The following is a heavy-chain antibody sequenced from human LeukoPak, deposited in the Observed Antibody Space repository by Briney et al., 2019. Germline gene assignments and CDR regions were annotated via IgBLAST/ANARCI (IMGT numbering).Heavy chain of an antibody. D-gene: IGHD5-18*01. Sequence: PGGSLRLSCAASGFTFSSYGMHWVRQAPGKGLEWVAFIRYDGSNKYYADSVKGRFTISRDNSKNTLYLQMNSLRAEDTAVYYCAKDVDTAMVGDAFDIWGQGTMVTVSS. CDR2: IRYDGSNK. V-gene: IGHV3-30*02. CDR1: GFTFSSYG. CDR3: AKDVDTAMVGDAFDI. J-gene: IGHJ3*02.